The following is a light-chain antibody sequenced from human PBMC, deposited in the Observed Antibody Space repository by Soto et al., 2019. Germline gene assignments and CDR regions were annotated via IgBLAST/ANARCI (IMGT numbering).Light chain of an antibody. J-gene: IGKJ4*01. Sequence: EIVMTQSPATLSVSPGERATLSCRASQSVTTNLAWYQHKLGQAPRLLIYGASTRATGIPARFSGSGSGTEFTLTISSLQSEDFAIYYCQQYNNWPPLTFGGGTKVEIK. V-gene: IGKV3-15*01. CDR2: GAS. CDR3: QQYNNWPPLT. CDR1: QSVTTN.